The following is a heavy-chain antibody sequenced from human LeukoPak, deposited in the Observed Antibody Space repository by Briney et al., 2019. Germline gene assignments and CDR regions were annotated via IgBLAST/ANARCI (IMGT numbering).Heavy chain of an antibody. Sequence: ASVRVSCKASGYTFTAHYMHWVRQAPGQGLEWMGWINPNTDGTNYAQKFQGRVTMTRDASISTAYMELSRLRSDDTAVYYCARDSVSGDWYLDLWGRGTLVTVSS. D-gene: IGHD5-12*01. CDR3: ARDSVSGDWYLDL. V-gene: IGHV1-2*02. J-gene: IGHJ2*01. CDR2: INPNTDGT. CDR1: GYTFTAHY.